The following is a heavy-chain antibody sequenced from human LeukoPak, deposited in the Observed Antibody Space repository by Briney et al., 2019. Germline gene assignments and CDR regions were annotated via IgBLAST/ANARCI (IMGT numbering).Heavy chain of an antibody. J-gene: IGHJ4*02. Sequence: GGSLRLSCAASGFTFSSYVMSWVRQAPGKGLEWVSAISGSGGSTYYADSVKGRFTISRDNSKNTLYLQMNSLRAEDTAVYYCAKDMGRWFGELTYFDYWGQGTLVTVSS. V-gene: IGHV3-23*01. CDR2: ISGSGGST. D-gene: IGHD3-10*01. CDR1: GFTFSSYV. CDR3: AKDMGRWFGELTYFDY.